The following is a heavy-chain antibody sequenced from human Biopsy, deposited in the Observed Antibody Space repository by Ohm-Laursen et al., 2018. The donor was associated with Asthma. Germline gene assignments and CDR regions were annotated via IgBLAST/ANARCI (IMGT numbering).Heavy chain of an antibody. D-gene: IGHD4-17*01. Sequence: TLSLTCTVSGGSINIGDYYWSWIRQHPVKGLEWIGYIYYSGSTYYNPSLKSRVSISLDTSKNQFSLSLTSVTAADTAVYYCARTTYGDVGFDPWGQGTLVTVSS. J-gene: IGHJ5*02. V-gene: IGHV4-31*03. CDR1: GGSINIGDYY. CDR3: ARTTYGDVGFDP. CDR2: IYYSGST.